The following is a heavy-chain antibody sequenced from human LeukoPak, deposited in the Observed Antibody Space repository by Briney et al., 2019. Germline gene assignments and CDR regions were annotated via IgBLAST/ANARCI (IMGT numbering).Heavy chain of an antibody. CDR1: GFTFSSYG. CDR2: ISYDGSNK. J-gene: IGHJ6*02. V-gene: IGHV3-30*18. Sequence: GGSLRLSCAASGFTFSSYGMHWVRQAPGKGLEWVAVISYDGSNKYYADSVKGRFTISRDNSKNTLYLQMNSLRAEDTAVYYCAKAVRRLQPRQYYYGMDVWGQGTTVTVSS. CDR3: AKAVRRLQPRQYYYGMDV. D-gene: IGHD5-24*01.